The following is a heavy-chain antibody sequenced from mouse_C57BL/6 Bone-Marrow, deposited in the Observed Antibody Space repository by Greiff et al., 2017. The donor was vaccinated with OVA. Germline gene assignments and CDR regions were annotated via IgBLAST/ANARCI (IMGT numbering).Heavy chain of an antibody. CDR3: ARERPFYYGTLMDY. CDR2: IHPNSGST. Sequence: QVQLQQPGAELVKPGASVKLSCKASGYTFTSYWMHWVKQRPGQGLEWIGMIHPNSGSTNYNEKFKSKATLTVDKSSSTAYMQLSSLTSEDSAVYYCARERPFYYGTLMDYWGQGTSVTVSS. D-gene: IGHD1-1*01. V-gene: IGHV1-64*01. CDR1: GYTFTSYW. J-gene: IGHJ4*01.